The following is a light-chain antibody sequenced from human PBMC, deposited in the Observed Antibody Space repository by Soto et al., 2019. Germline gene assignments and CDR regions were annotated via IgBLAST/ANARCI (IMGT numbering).Light chain of an antibody. CDR3: SSYTTSNTRQIV. V-gene: IGLV2-14*03. J-gene: IGLJ1*01. CDR2: DVS. CDR1: SSDVGGYNY. Sequence: QSALTQRACVSGSPGQSVTISCTGTSSDVGGYNYVSWYQHHPGKAPKLMIYDVSNRPSGVSNRFSGSKSGNTASLTISGLQPEDEADYYCSSYTTSNTRQIVFGTGTKLTVL.